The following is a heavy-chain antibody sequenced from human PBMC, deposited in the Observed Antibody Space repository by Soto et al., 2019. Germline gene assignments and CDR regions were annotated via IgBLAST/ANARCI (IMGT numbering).Heavy chain of an antibody. CDR2: MNPKDDNT. CDR3: AADIIQMAV. Sequence: ASVKVSCKVSGDTLTKLAVHWVRQAPEKGLEWMGGMNPKDDNTVYAQKFEARVTMTRNTSISTAYMELSSLRSEDTAVYYCAADIIQMAVWGQGTLVTVSS. V-gene: IGHV1-8*01. CDR1: GDTLTKLA. J-gene: IGHJ4*02. D-gene: IGHD5-12*01.